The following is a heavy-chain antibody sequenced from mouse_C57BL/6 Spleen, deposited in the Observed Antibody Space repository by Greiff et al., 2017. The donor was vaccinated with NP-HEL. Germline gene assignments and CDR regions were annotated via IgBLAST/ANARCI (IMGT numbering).Heavy chain of an antibody. CDR2: IHPNSGST. J-gene: IGHJ3*01. V-gene: IGHV1-64*01. D-gene: IGHD2-3*01. CDR1: GYTFTSYW. Sequence: QVQLQQPGAELVKPGASVKLSCKASGYTFTSYWMHWVKQRPGQGLEWIGMIHPNSGSTNYNEKFKSKATLTVDKSSSTSYMQLSSLTSEDSAVYYCARVGYYVAWFAYWGQGTLVTVSA. CDR3: ARVGYYVAWFAY.